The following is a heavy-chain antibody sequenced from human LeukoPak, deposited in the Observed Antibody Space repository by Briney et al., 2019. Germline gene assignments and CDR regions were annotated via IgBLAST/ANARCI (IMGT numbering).Heavy chain of an antibody. J-gene: IGHJ4*02. Sequence: PGGSLRLSCAASGFTFSTYWMIWVRQAPGKGLEGVANIKQDGSEKYYVDSVKGRFTISRDNAKNSLYLQMNSLRAEDTAVYYCAREFAHDYGDYHSDYWGQGTLVTVSS. V-gene: IGHV3-7*01. CDR2: IKQDGSEK. D-gene: IGHD4-17*01. CDR1: GFTFSTYW. CDR3: AREFAHDYGDYHSDY.